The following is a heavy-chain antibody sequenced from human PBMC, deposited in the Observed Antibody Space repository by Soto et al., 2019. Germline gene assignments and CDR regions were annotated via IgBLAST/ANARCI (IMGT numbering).Heavy chain of an antibody. Sequence: GESLKISCKGSGYSFTSYWISWVRQMPGKGLEWMGRIDPSDSYTNYSPSFQGHVTISADKSISTAYLQWSSLKASDTAMYYCARRNGSGTYYYYGMDVWGQGTTVTVSS. CDR1: GYSFTSYW. J-gene: IGHJ6*02. CDR3: ARRNGSGTYYYYGMDV. CDR2: IDPSDSYT. D-gene: IGHD3-10*01. V-gene: IGHV5-10-1*01.